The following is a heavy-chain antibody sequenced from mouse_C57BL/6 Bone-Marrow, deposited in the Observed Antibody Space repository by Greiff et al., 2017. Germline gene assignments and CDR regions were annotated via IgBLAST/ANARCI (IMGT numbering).Heavy chain of an antibody. V-gene: IGHV1-69*01. CDR3: ARGDWAPFDY. D-gene: IGHD4-1*01. CDR1: GYTFTSYW. J-gene: IGHJ2*01. CDR2: IAPSDSYT. Sequence: QVQLQQPGAELVMPGASVKLSCKASGYTFTSYWMHWVKQRPGQGLEWIGEIAPSDSYTNYNQKFKGKSTLTVDKSTSTAYMQLSSLTSEDSAVYYCARGDWAPFDYWGQGTTLTVAS.